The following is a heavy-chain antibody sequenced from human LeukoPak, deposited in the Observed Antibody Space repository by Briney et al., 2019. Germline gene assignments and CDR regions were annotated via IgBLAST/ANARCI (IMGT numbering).Heavy chain of an antibody. J-gene: IGHJ4*02. D-gene: IGHD3-22*01. CDR3: ARASYSYDINGWVPFDY. Sequence: SETLSLTCTVSGGSISSDITSDTYYWNWIRQPAEKGLEWIGRIYSSGSINYNPSLKSRVTISGDTSKNQFSLRLSSVTAADTAVYYCARASYSYDINGWVPFDYWGQGTLVTVSS. CDR1: GGSISSDITSDTYY. V-gene: IGHV4-61*02. CDR2: IYSSGSI.